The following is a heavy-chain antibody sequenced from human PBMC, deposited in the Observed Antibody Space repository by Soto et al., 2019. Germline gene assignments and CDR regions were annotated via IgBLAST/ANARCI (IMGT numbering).Heavy chain of an antibody. CDR2: VSGSGGST. CDR3: ARRGPGTYFDY. V-gene: IGHV3-23*01. J-gene: IGHJ4*02. D-gene: IGHD6-13*01. Sequence: EVQLLESGGGLVQPGGSLRLSCAASGFTFSSYAMRWVRQAPGKGLEWVSAVSGSGGSTYYADSVKGRFTISRDNSKTSLYLQMNSLRAEDTAVYYCARRGPGTYFDYWGQGTVVTVSS. CDR1: GFTFSSYA.